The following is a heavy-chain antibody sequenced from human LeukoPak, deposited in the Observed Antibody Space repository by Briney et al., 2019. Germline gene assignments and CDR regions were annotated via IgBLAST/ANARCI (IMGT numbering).Heavy chain of an antibody. D-gene: IGHD3-22*01. V-gene: IGHV4-59*12. Sequence: SETLSLTCTVSGGSISSYYWSWIRQPPGKGLEWIGYIYYSGSTYYNPSLKSRVTISVDTSKNQFSLKLSSVTAADAAVYYCARAHHYYDSSGYYLEPDLGFDYWGQGTLVTVSS. J-gene: IGHJ4*02. CDR2: IYYSGST. CDR3: ARAHHYYDSSGYYLEPDLGFDY. CDR1: GGSISSYY.